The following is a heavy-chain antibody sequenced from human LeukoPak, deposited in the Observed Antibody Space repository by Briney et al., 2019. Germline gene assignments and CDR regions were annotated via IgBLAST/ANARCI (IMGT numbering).Heavy chain of an antibody. D-gene: IGHD2-15*01. Sequence: SLRLFCAASGFTFDDYVMNWVRQAPGKGLEWVSGISWNSGTIGYADSVKGRFTISRDNAKNSLYLQMNSLRAEDTALYYCVKGAAYHLGDAFDIWGQGTMVTVSS. CDR3: VKGAAYHLGDAFDI. CDR1: GFTFDDYV. CDR2: ISWNSGTI. J-gene: IGHJ3*02. V-gene: IGHV3-9*01.